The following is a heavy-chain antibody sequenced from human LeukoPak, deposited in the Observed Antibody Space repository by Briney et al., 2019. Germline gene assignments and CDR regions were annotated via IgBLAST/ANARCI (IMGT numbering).Heavy chain of an antibody. CDR2: IHYDSTTE. Sequence: PGGSLRLSCAASGFAFSSYGMHWVHQAPGKGLEWVAYIHYDSTTEDYADSVKGRFTISRDNSKNTLYLQMNSLRAEDTAVYYCAKDPDCTSGICYTFFDYWGQGTLVTVSS. CDR1: GFAFSSYG. CDR3: AKDPDCTSGICYTFFDY. D-gene: IGHD2-8*01. V-gene: IGHV3-30*02. J-gene: IGHJ4*02.